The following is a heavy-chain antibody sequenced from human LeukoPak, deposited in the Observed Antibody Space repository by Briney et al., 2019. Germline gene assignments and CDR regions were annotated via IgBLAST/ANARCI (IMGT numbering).Heavy chain of an antibody. D-gene: IGHD2-2*01. CDR3: ARDQPQLPSTYYYYYGMDV. V-gene: IGHV4-30-4*01. J-gene: IGHJ6*02. CDR2: IYYSGST. Sequence: SQTLSLTCTVSGGSISSGDYYWSWIRQPPGKGLEWIGYIYYSGSTYYNPSLKSRVTISVDTSKNQFSLKLSSVTAADTAVYYCARDQPQLPSTYYYYYGMDVWDQGTTVTVSS. CDR1: GGSISSGDYY.